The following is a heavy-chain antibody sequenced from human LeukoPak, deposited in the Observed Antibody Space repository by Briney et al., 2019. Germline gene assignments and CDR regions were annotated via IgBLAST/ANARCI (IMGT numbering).Heavy chain of an antibody. Sequence: SETLSLTCAVYGGSFSGYYWSWIRQPPGKGLEWIGEINHSGSTNYNPSLKSRVTISVDTSKNQFSLKLSSVTAADTAVYYCARGGLDNGDYPDYWGQGTLVAVSS. D-gene: IGHD4-17*01. V-gene: IGHV4-34*01. CDR3: ARGGLDNGDYPDY. CDR1: GGSFSGYY. J-gene: IGHJ4*02. CDR2: INHSGST.